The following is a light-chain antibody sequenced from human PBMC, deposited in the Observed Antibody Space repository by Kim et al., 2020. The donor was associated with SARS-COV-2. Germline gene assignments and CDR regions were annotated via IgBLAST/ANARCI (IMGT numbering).Light chain of an antibody. CDR2: YDS. CDR1: NIGSKS. J-gene: IGLJ2*01. V-gene: IGLV3-21*04. CDR3: QVWDSSVV. Sequence: SYELTQPPSVSVAPGKTARITCGGNNIGSKSVHWYQQKPGQAPVLVIYYDSDRPSGIPERFSGSNSGNTATLTISRVEAGDEADVYCQVWDSSVVFGGGT.